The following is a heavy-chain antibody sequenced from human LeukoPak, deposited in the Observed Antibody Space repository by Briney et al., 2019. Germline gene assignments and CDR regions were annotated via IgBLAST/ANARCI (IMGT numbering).Heavy chain of an antibody. J-gene: IGHJ4*02. Sequence: GGSLRLSCAASGFTFNSYWMNWVRQAPGKGLEWVANIKRDGSEKYYVDSVKGRFTISRDNAKNSLDLQMNSLRVEDTAVYYCARLGPASSGWPESFDYWGQGTLVTVST. V-gene: IGHV3-7*03. D-gene: IGHD6-19*01. CDR2: IKRDGSEK. CDR3: ARLGPASSGWPESFDY. CDR1: GFTFNSYW.